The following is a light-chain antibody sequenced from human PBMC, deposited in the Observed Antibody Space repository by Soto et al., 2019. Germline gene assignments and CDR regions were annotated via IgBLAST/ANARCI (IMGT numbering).Light chain of an antibody. CDR1: QSVNSN. V-gene: IGKV3-15*01. Sequence: EKVMTQSPAALSVSPGERATLSCRASQSVNSNLAWYQQKPGQAPRLLLYGAFTRATGIPARFSGSASGTEFTLTISSLQSEDSAVYYCQQYNDWPLTFGGGTKVEVK. J-gene: IGKJ4*01. CDR3: QQYNDWPLT. CDR2: GAF.